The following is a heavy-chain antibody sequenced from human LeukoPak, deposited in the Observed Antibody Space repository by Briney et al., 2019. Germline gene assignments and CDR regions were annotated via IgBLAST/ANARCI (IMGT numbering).Heavy chain of an antibody. CDR3: ARRRGDSSNFDY. CDR2: IFNSGST. CDR1: GGSISSSSYY. D-gene: IGHD6-13*01. Sequence: SETLSLTCTVSGGSISSSSYYWGWIRQPPGKGLEWIGNIFNSGSTYYNPSLKSRVTISLDTSKNQFSLKVSSVTAADTAVYYCARRRGDSSNFDYWGQGTRVTVSS. J-gene: IGHJ4*02. V-gene: IGHV4-39*01.